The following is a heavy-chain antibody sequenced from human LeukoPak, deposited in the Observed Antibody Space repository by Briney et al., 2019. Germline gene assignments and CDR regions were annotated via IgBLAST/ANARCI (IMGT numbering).Heavy chain of an antibody. V-gene: IGHV4-34*01. CDR2: INHSGST. CDR1: GGSFSGYY. J-gene: IGHJ4*02. D-gene: IGHD3-16*02. Sequence: SETLSLTCAVYGGSFSGYYWSWIRQTPGKGLEWIREINHSGSTNYNPSLKSRVTISVDTSKNQFSLKLSSVTAADTAVYYCARIPSDYVWGSYRYFDYWGQGTLVTVSS. CDR3: ARIPSDYVWGSYRYFDY.